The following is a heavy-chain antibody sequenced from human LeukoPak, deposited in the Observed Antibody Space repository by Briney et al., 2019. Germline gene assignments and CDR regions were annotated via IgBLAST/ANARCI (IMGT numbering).Heavy chain of an antibody. J-gene: IGHJ4*02. CDR1: GFTVSSNY. D-gene: IGHD5-12*01. V-gene: IGHV3-53*01. CDR3: ARERGYSGSVDY. CDR2: IYSGGST. Sequence: GGSLRLSCAASGFTVSSNYMSWVRQAPGKGLEWVSVIYSGGSTYYADSVKGRFTISRDNSENTLYLQMNSLRAEDTAVYYCARERGYSGSVDYWGQGTLVTVSS.